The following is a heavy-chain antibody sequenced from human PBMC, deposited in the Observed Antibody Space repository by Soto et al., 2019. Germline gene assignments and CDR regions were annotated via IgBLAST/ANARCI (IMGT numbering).Heavy chain of an antibody. J-gene: IGHJ1*01. Sequence: ESGGGLVQPGGSLRLSCAGSGFTFSDYWMSWVRQAPGKGLEWVANIKQDGSEKAYVDSVKGRFTISRDNAKNSLYLQMISLRAEDTAVYFCARDRSPIFGVVRDFWGPGTLVTVSS. CDR1: GFTFSDYW. D-gene: IGHD3-3*01. CDR2: IKQDGSEK. CDR3: ARDRSPIFGVVRDF. V-gene: IGHV3-7*03.